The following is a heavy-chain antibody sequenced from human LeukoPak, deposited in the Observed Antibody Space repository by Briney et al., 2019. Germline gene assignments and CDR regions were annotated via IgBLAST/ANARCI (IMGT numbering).Heavy chain of an antibody. D-gene: IGHD4-23*01. J-gene: IGHJ4*02. Sequence: SKTLSLTCAISGDSVSSNSVSWNWIRPSPSRGLEWLGRTYYRSKWSNDYAASVKSRISINPDTSKNQFSLHLNSVTPEDTAVYYCARIRGGNTHFDYLGQGTLVSVSS. CDR1: GDSVSSNSVS. CDR2: TYYRSKWSN. V-gene: IGHV6-1*01. CDR3: ARIRGGNTHFDY.